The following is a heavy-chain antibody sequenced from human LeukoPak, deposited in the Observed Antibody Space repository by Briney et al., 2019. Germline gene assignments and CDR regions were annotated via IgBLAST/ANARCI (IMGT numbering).Heavy chain of an antibody. CDR2: IFHSGRT. Sequence: SETLSLTCTVSGYSITSGYYWGWIRQPPGTGLEWIGSIFHSGRTYYNPSLKSRVTISVDTSKNQFSLKLSSVTAADTAVYYCARGFVGAPSGYWGQGTLVTVSS. CDR1: GYSITSGYY. D-gene: IGHD3-16*01. V-gene: IGHV4-38-2*02. CDR3: ARGFVGAPSGY. J-gene: IGHJ4*02.